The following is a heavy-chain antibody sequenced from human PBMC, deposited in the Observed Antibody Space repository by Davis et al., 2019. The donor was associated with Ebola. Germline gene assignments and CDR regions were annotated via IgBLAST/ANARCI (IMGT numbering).Heavy chain of an antibody. J-gene: IGHJ4*02. Sequence: PGGSLRLSCAASGFNFRSYGMHWVRQAPGKGLEWVAVISYDGSNKYYADSVKGRFTISRDNSKNTLYLQMNSLRAEDTAVYYCAKSGPSVVITTQPLSFGGQGTLVTVSS. CDR3: AKSGPSVVITTQPLSF. D-gene: IGHD3-22*01. CDR1: GFNFRSYG. CDR2: ISYDGSNK. V-gene: IGHV3-30*18.